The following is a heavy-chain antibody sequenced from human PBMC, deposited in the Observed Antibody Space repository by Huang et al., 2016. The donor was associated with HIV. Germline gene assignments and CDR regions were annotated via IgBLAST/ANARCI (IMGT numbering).Heavy chain of an antibody. CDR1: GGPLSGHY. CDR2: VNHRGSA. Sequence: QVRLHQWGTGLVRPSETLSLTCAVYGGPLSGHYWSWVRLPPGGSLEWLGEVNHRGSANYNPSPKSRRPMSIDTSKKQFSLKLGSVTAADTALYYCARSLMGEDPFDIWGQGTLVTVSS. D-gene: IGHD3-16*01. J-gene: IGHJ3*02. V-gene: IGHV4-34*01. CDR3: ARSLMGEDPFDI.